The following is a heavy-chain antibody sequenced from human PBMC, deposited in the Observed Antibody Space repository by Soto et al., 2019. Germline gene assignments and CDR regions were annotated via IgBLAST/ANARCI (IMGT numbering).Heavy chain of an antibody. CDR1: GFIFENFG. D-gene: IGHD1-26*01. V-gene: IGHV3-23*01. CDR3: AKNQGVELVPLATVDWFDP. Sequence: GGSLRLSCAASGFIFENFGMSWVRQAPGKGLEWISSISVSGFKKYYADSVKGRFTISRDNSKSTVYLELNNLSAEDTAVYHCAKNQGVELVPLATVDWFDPWGQGSVVTVSS. J-gene: IGHJ5*02. CDR2: ISVSGFKK.